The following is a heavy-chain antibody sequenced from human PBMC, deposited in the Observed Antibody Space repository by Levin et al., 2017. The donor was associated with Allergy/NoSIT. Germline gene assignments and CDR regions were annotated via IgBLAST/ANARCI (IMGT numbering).Heavy chain of an antibody. V-gene: IGHV4-61*02. CDR3: ARSPMVRGVGTYYYYMDG. CDR1: GGSISSGNYY. Sequence: KASETLSLTCTVSGGSISSGNYYWSWIRQPAGKGLEWIGRIYTNGSTNYRSSLKRRVTISVDTSKNQFSLKLSSVTAADTSVYYCARSPMVRGVGTYYYYMDGWGKGATVTVSS. J-gene: IGHJ6*03. CDR2: IYTNGST. D-gene: IGHD3-10*01.